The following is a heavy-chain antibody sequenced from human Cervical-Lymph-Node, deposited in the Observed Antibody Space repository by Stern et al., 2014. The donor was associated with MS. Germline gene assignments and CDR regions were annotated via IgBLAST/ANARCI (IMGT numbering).Heavy chain of an antibody. CDR3: ARGLLGSENAFDI. CDR1: GYTFTSYG. D-gene: IGHD2-15*01. Sequence: QVQIVQSGAEVKKPGASVKVSCKASGYTFTSYGISWVRKAPGQGLEWMGWISSYNANKNYSLKLQSRVTMTTYTSTSTAYMELRSLRSDDTAVYYCARGLLGSENAFDIWGQGTMVTVSS. CDR2: ISSYNANK. J-gene: IGHJ3*02. V-gene: IGHV1-18*01.